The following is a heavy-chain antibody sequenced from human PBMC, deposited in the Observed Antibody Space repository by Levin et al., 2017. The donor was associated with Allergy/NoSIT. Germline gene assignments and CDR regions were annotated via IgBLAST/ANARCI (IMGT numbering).Heavy chain of an antibody. J-gene: IGHJ6*02. CDR1: GYTFTGYY. CDR3: ARGDYYDILTGYTDNNYYYGMDV. CDR2: INPNSGGT. V-gene: IGHV1-2*02. Sequence: ASVKVSCKASGYTFTGYYMHWVRQAPGQGLEWMGWINPNSGGTNYAQKFQGRVTMTRDTSISTAYMELSRLRSDDTAVYYCARGDYYDILTGYTDNNYYYGMDVWGQGTTVTVSS. D-gene: IGHD3-9*01.